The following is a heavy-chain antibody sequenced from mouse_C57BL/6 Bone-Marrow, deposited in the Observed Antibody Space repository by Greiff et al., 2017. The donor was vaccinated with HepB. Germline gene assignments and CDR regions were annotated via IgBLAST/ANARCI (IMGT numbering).Heavy chain of an antibody. Sequence: VQLQQSGAELVRPGASVKLSCTASGFNIKDDYMHWVKQRPEQGLEWIGWIDPENGDTEYASKFQGKATITADTSSNTAYLQLSSLTSEDTAVYYCTTGELPYWGQGTLVTVSA. CDR3: TTGELPY. CDR2: IDPENGDT. CDR1: GFNIKDDY. V-gene: IGHV14-4*01. J-gene: IGHJ3*01.